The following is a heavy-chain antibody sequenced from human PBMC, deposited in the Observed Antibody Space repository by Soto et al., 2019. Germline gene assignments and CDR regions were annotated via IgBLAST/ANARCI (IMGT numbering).Heavy chain of an antibody. Sequence: QVQLVQSGAEVKKPGSSVKVSCKASGGTFSSYAISWVRQAPGQGLEWMGGITPIFGTANYAQKVQDRVTITADESTSTAYMELSILRSEDTAVYYCARQSRYCSGGSCYFLPGIDYWGQGTLVTVSS. V-gene: IGHV1-69*12. CDR2: ITPIFGTA. CDR1: GGTFSSYA. CDR3: ARQSRYCSGGSCYFLPGIDY. D-gene: IGHD2-15*01. J-gene: IGHJ4*02.